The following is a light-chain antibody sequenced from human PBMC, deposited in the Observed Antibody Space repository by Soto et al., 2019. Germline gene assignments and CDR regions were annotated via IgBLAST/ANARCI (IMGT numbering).Light chain of an antibody. CDR2: GNI. Sequence: QSVLTQPPSVSGAPGQRVTISCTGSSSNIGAGYDVHWYQQLPGTAPKLLIYGNINRPSGVPDRFSGSQSGTSASLAITGLQAEDEADYYCSSHAGSTNLIFGGGTKVTVL. J-gene: IGLJ2*01. CDR1: SSNIGAGYD. V-gene: IGLV1-40*01. CDR3: SSHAGSTNLI.